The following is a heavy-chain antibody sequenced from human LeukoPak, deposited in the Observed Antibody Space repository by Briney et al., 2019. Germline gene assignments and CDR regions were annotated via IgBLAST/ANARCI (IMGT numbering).Heavy chain of an antibody. CDR1: GFTFDDYA. V-gene: IGHV3-21*01. CDR2: ISSSSSYI. Sequence: GGSLRLSCAASGFTFDDYAMHWVRQAPGKGLEWVSSISSSSSYIYYADSVKGRFTISRDNAKNSLYLQMNSLRAEDTAVYYCASYNWGASDIWGQGTMVTVSS. CDR3: ASYNWGASDI. D-gene: IGHD1-1*01. J-gene: IGHJ3*02.